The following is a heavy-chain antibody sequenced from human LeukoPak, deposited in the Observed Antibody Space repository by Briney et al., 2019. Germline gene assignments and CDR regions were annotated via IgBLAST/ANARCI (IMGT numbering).Heavy chain of an antibody. Sequence: SETLSLTCTVSGGSISSSSYYWDGIRQPPGKGLEGIGPIYYSGNTNYNPSLKSRVTISVDTPKNQFSLKLSSVPAADTAVYYCARHRIPAALASAFDFWGQETLVTLSS. D-gene: IGHD2-2*01. CDR1: GGSISSSSYY. J-gene: IGHJ4*02. CDR3: ARHRIPAALASAFDF. CDR2: IYYSGNT. V-gene: IGHV4-39*01.